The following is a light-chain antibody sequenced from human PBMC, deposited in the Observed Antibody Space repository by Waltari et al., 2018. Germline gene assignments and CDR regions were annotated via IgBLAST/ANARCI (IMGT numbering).Light chain of an antibody. CDR1: STNIGGYT. CDR3: AAWDDSLSGSWV. V-gene: IGLV1-44*01. J-gene: IGLJ6*01. Sequence: QSVLTQPPSASGTPGQRVTISCSCSSTNIGGYTVNWYQQLPGAAPKVLIYSNNQRPSGVPDRFSGSKSGTSASLAIRGLQSEDEADYYCAAWDDSLSGSWVFGSGTKVTVL. CDR2: SNN.